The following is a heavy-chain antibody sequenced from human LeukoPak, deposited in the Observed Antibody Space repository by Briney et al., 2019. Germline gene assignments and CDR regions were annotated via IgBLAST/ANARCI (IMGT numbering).Heavy chain of an antibody. Sequence: GGSLRLSCAGSGFTLSPYAMHWVRQAPGKGLEWVSLISNDGSNIYYADSVKGRFTISRDNSKNTLDLQMNSLRAEDTAVYYCAKDGYCSSTSFYPNHVDSCGEGAPVIVSS. D-gene: IGHD2-2*03. CDR3: AKDGYCSSTSFYPNHVDS. CDR1: GFTLSPYA. V-gene: IGHV3-30*18. CDR2: ISNDGSNI. J-gene: IGHJ5*01.